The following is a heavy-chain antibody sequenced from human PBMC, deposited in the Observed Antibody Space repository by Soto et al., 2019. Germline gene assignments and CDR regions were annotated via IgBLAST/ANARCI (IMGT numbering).Heavy chain of an antibody. CDR2: ISAYNGNT. J-gene: IGHJ6*02. CDR1: GYTFTSYG. Sequence: GASVKVSCKASGYTFTSYGISWVRQAPGQGLEWMGWISAYNGNTNYAQKLQGRVTMTTDTSTSTAYMELRSLRSDDTAVYYCARDGCSSTSCYSYYYYGMDGWGQGTTVTVSS. CDR3: ARDGCSSTSCYSYYYYGMDG. V-gene: IGHV1-18*01. D-gene: IGHD2-2*01.